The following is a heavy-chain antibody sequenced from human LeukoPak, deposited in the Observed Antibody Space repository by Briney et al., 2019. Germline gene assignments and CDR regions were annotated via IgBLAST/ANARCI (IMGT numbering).Heavy chain of an antibody. J-gene: IGHJ5*02. D-gene: IGHD3-3*01. CDR1: GFTFSSYS. CDR2: ISSSSSST. CDR3: ARDAASGNNWFDP. V-gene: IGHV3-48*01. Sequence: GGSLRLSCAASGFTFSSYSMNWARQAPGKGLEWVSYISSSSSSTYYADSVKGRFTISRDNTKKSLYLLMDSLRAEDTAVYYCARDAASGNNWFDPWGQGTLVTVSS.